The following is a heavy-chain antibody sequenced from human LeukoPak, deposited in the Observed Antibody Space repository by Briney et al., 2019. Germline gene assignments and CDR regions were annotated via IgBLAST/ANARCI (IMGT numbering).Heavy chain of an antibody. J-gene: IGHJ5*02. D-gene: IGHD3/OR15-3a*01. V-gene: IGHV1-18*01. Sequence: GASVKVSCKASGYTFINSAIGWVRQAPGQGLEWMGWISPYNGYTKYAESLQGRVTMTTDTSTSTAYMELSRLRSDDTAVYYCARDRNFGRNWFDPWGQGTLVTVSS. CDR2: ISPYNGYT. CDR1: GYTFINSA. CDR3: ARDRNFGRNWFDP.